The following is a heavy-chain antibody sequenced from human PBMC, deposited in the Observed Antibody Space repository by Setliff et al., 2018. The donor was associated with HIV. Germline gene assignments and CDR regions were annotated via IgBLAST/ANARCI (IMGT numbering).Heavy chain of an antibody. J-gene: IGHJ2*01. V-gene: IGHV4-59*01. Sequence: LSLTCAVYGGSFSGYYWSWIRQPPGKGLEWIGYIYYSGSTSGSTNYNPSLKSRVTISLDTSKNQFSLNLSSVTAADTAVYYCASSLNGDSEPWYFDLWGRGTLVTVSS. D-gene: IGHD4-17*01. CDR2: IYYSGSTSGST. CDR3: ASSLNGDSEPWYFDL. CDR1: GGSFSGYY.